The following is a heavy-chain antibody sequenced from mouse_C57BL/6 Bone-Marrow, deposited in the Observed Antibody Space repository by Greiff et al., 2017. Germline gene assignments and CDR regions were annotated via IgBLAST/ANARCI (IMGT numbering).Heavy chain of an antibody. J-gene: IGHJ1*03. CDR1: GFNIKDDY. Sequence: EVQLKESGAELVRPGASVKLSCTASGFNIKDDYMHWVKQRPEQGLEWIGWIDPENGDTEYASKFQGKATITADTSSNTAYLQLSSLTSEDTAVYYCTFYYYGSSPYWYFDVWGTGTTVTVSS. CDR3: TFYYYGSSPYWYFDV. D-gene: IGHD1-1*01. CDR2: IDPENGDT. V-gene: IGHV14-4*01.